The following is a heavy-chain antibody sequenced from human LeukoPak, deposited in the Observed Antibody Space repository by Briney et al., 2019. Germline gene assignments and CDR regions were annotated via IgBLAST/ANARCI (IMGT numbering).Heavy chain of an antibody. J-gene: IGHJ4*02. D-gene: IGHD3-9*01. Sequence: ASVKVSCKASGGTFISYAISWVRQAPGQGLEWMGGIIPIFGTANYAQKFQGRVTITADESTSTAYMELSSMRSEDTAVYYCARGVLRYFEFDYWGQGTLVTVSS. V-gene: IGHV1-69*13. CDR3: ARGVLRYFEFDY. CDR1: GGTFISYA. CDR2: IIPIFGTA.